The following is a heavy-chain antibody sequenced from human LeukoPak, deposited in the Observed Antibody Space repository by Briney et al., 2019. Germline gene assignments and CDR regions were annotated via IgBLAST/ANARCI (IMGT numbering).Heavy chain of an antibody. J-gene: IGHJ5*02. V-gene: IGHV1-18*01. D-gene: IGHD6-13*01. CDR2: ISAYNGNT. CDR1: GYTFTSYG. Sequence: GASVKVSCKASGYTFTSYGISWVRQAPGQGLEWMGWISAYNGNTNYAQKLQGRVTMTTDTSTSTAYMELSSLRSEDTAVYYCALLAAAGPTPSRVKENWFDPWGQGTLVTVSS. CDR3: ALLAAAGPTPSRVKENWFDP.